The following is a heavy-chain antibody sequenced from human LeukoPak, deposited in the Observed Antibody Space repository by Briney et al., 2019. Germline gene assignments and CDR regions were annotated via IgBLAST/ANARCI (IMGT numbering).Heavy chain of an antibody. J-gene: IGHJ6*03. CDR3: ARVSRTPNYYYYYYMDV. Sequence: GGSLRLSCAASGFTLDDYGMSWVRQAPGKGLEWVSGINWNGGSTGYADSVKGRFTISRDNAKNSLYLQMSSLRAEDTALYYCARVSRTPNYYYYYYMDVWGKGTTVTVSS. V-gene: IGHV3-20*04. CDR2: INWNGGST. D-gene: IGHD2-2*01. CDR1: GFTLDDYG.